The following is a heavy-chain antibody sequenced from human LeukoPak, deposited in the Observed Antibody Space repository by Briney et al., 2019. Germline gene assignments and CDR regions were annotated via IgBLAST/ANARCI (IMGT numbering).Heavy chain of an antibody. CDR1: GFTLSSYW. D-gene: IGHD3-10*01. CDR3: ARDWVAGVPCDAFDI. Sequence: PGGSLRLSCAASGFTLSSYWMSWVRQAPGKGLEWVANIKEDGSEKYYVDSVKGRFTISRDNAKNSLYLHMNSLTAEDTAMYYCARDWVAGVPCDAFDIWGQGTMVSVSS. V-gene: IGHV3-7*03. J-gene: IGHJ3*02. CDR2: IKEDGSEK.